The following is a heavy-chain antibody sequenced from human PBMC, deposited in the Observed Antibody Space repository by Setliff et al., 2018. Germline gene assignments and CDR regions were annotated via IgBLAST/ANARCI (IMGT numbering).Heavy chain of an antibody. V-gene: IGHV4-59*12. CDR3: ARASHSYGSPNWFDP. CDR1: GGSLSGAS. Sequence: SETLSLTCTVSGGSLSGASIVTWIRQPPGKGLEFIGYVFYSGATKYDPSLKSRVTMSVDTSKNQFSLKLTSLNAADSAVYYCARASHSYGSPNWFDPWGPGTLVTVSS. D-gene: IGHD3-22*01. CDR2: VFYSGAT. J-gene: IGHJ5*02.